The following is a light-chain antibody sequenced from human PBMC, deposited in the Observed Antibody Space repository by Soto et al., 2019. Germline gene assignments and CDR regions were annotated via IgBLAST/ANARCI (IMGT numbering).Light chain of an antibody. CDR2: SNN. J-gene: IGLJ7*01. CDR3: AAWDDSLNGRAV. CDR1: SSNIGSNT. V-gene: IGLV1-44*01. Sequence: QAVVTHPPSASGTPAQRVTISCSGSSSNIGSNTVNWYQQLPGTAPKLLIYSNNQRPSGVPDRFSGSKSGTSASLAISGLQSEDEADYYCAAWDDSLNGRAVFGGGTQLTVL.